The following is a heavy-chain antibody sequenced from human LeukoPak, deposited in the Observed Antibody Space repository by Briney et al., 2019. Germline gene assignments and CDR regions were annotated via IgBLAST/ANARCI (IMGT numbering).Heavy chain of an antibody. CDR3: TTDRLNWKLLRPLFYSAEGPGGNWFDP. Sequence: GGSLRLSCAASGFTFSNAWMSWVRQAPGKGLEWVGRIKSKTDGGTTDYAAPVKGRFTISRGDSKNTLYLQMNSLKTEDTAVYYCTTDRLNWKLLRPLFYSAEGPGGNWFDPWGQGTLVTVSS. D-gene: IGHD1-20*01. CDR2: IKSKTDGGTT. V-gene: IGHV3-15*01. CDR1: GFTFSNAW. J-gene: IGHJ5*02.